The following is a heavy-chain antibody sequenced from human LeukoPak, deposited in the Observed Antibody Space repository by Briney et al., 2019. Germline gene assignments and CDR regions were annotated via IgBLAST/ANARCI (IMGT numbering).Heavy chain of an antibody. CDR3: ARDYSYSSGWYAYYYYGMDV. D-gene: IGHD6-19*01. V-gene: IGHV1-18*01. CDR1: GYTFTSYG. J-gene: IGHJ6*02. Sequence: ASVKVSCKASGYTFTSYGISWVRQAPGQGLEWMGWISAYNGNTNYAQKLQGRVTMTTDTSTSTAYMELRSLRSDDTAVYYCARDYSYSSGWYAYYYYGMDVWGQGTTVTVSS. CDR2: ISAYNGNT.